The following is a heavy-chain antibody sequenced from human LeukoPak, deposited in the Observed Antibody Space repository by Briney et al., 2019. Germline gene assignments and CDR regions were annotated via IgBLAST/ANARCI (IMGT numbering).Heavy chain of an antibody. CDR3: ARGDVEGYSYGPFDY. CDR2: IWYDGSNK. Sequence: GGSLRLSCGASGFTFSTYGMHWVRQAPGKGLEWVAVIWYDGSNKYYADSVKGRFTISRDNSKNTLYLQMNSLRAEDTAVYYCARGDVEGYSYGPFDYWGQGTLVTVSS. J-gene: IGHJ4*02. CDR1: GFTFSTYG. V-gene: IGHV3-33*01. D-gene: IGHD5-18*01.